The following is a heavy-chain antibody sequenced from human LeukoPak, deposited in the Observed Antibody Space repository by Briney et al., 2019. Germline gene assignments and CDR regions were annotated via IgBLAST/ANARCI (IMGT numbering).Heavy chain of an antibody. V-gene: IGHV3-9*03. J-gene: IGHJ6*03. D-gene: IGHD5-18*01. Sequence: GGSLRLSCATSGFTFHDYAMHWVRQAPGKGLEWVSGISWKSGSIGYADSVKGRFTISRDNAKNSLYLQMNSLTSEDMALYYCAKGSVEYSYGYYMDVWGKGTTVTVSS. CDR3: AKGSVEYSYGYYMDV. CDR2: ISWKSGSI. CDR1: GFTFHDYA.